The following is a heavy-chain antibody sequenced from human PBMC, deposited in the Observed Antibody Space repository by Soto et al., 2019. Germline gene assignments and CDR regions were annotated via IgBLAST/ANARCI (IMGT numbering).Heavy chain of an antibody. Sequence: SETLSLTCAVYGGSFSGYYWSWIRQPPGKGLEWIGEINHSGSTNYNPSLKSRVTISVDTSKNQFSLKLSSVTAADTAVYYCARRPNCSSTSCYPLGWFDPWGQGTLVTVSS. V-gene: IGHV4-34*01. J-gene: IGHJ5*02. CDR1: GGSFSGYY. CDR2: INHSGST. CDR3: ARRPNCSSTSCYPLGWFDP. D-gene: IGHD2-2*01.